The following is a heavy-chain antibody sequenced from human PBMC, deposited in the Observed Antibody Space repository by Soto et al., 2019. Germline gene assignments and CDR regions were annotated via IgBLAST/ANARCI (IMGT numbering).Heavy chain of an antibody. CDR2: ISAYNGNT. CDR1: GYTFTSYG. Sequence: GASVKVSCKASGYTFTSYGISWVRQAPGQGLEWMGWISAYNGNTNYAQKLQGRVTMTTGTSTSTAYMELRSLRSDDTAVYYCARDRWYSSSGSAFDIWGQGTTITVSS. D-gene: IGHD6-13*01. V-gene: IGHV1-18*01. CDR3: ARDRWYSSSGSAFDI. J-gene: IGHJ3*02.